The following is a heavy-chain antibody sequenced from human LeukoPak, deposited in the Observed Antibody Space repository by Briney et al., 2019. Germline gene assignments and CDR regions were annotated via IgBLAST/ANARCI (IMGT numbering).Heavy chain of an antibody. CDR1: GFTFSSYA. CDR2: ISDSGGTT. Sequence: GGSLRLSCAASGFTFSSYAMSWVRQAPGKGLEWVSGISDSGGTTYYADSVKGRFTISRDNFKNTLYLQMNSLRAEDTAVYYCAKDRAFLWFGDLWGQGTLVTVSS. J-gene: IGHJ5*02. CDR3: AKDRAFLWFGDL. V-gene: IGHV3-23*01. D-gene: IGHD3-10*01.